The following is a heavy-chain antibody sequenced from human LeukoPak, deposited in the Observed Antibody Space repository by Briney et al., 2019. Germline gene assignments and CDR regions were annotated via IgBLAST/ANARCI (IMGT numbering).Heavy chain of an antibody. Sequence: GGSLRLSCAASGFTFSSYAMNWVRQAPGKGLEWVSAISGAGGSTYYADSVKGRFTVSRDNSKNTLYLQMNSLRAEDTAVYYCAKLITLYSSRSFVDYWGQGTLVTVSS. V-gene: IGHV3-23*01. CDR3: AKLITLYSSRSFVDY. D-gene: IGHD6-13*01. J-gene: IGHJ4*02. CDR1: GFTFSSYA. CDR2: ISGAGGST.